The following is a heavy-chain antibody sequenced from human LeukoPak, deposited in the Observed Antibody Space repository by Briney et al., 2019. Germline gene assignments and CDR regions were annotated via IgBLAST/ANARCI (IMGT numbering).Heavy chain of an antibody. Sequence: GGSLRLSCAASGFTSSSYEMNWVRQAPGKGLEWVSYISSSGSTIYYADSVKGRFTISRDNAKNSLYLQMNSLRAEDTAVYYCARAIRGGRYFDWHYYFDYWGQGTLVTVSS. CDR3: ARAIRGGRYFDWHYYFDY. V-gene: IGHV3-48*03. CDR2: ISSSGSTI. D-gene: IGHD3-9*01. J-gene: IGHJ4*02. CDR1: GFTSSSYE.